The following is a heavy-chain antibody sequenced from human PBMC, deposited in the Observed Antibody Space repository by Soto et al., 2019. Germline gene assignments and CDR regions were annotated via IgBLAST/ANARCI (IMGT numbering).Heavy chain of an antibody. Sequence: EVQLLESGGSLVQPGGSLRLSCAASGFSFSTYAMGWVRQAPGKGLEWVSAISGSGSATYYADPVKGRFTISRDNSKDTLYLHMNRLRAGDTDVYYCAKDIKGTGTSVIYDSWGQGSLVTVSS. CDR3: AKDIKGTGTSVIYDS. V-gene: IGHV3-23*01. J-gene: IGHJ4*02. CDR2: ISGSGSAT. D-gene: IGHD1-7*01. CDR1: GFSFSTYA.